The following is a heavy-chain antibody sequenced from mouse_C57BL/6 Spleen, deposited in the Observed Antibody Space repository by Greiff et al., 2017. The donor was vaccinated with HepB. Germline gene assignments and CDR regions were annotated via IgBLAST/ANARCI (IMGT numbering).Heavy chain of an antibody. CDR1: GFTFSSYA. CDR2: ISDGGSYT. V-gene: IGHV5-4*01. CDR3: ARDYYGLYYFDY. Sequence: EVKLVESGGGLVKPGGSLKLSCAASGFTFSSYAMSWVRQTPEKRLEWVATISDGGSYTYYPDNVKGRFTISRDNAKNNRYLQMSHLKSEDTAMYYCARDYYGLYYFDYWGQGTTLTVSS. J-gene: IGHJ2*01. D-gene: IGHD1-2*01.